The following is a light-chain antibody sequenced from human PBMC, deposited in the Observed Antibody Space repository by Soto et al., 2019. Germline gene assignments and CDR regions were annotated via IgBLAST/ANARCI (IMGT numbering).Light chain of an antibody. CDR3: QQYNSYSGT. V-gene: IGKV1-5*01. Sequence: DIQMTQSPSTLSASVGDRVTITCRASQSISSWLAWYQQKPGKAPKLLIYDASSLESGVPSRFSGSGSGTEFTLTISSMQTDDFATYSCQQYNSYSGTFGQATKVDIK. J-gene: IGKJ1*01. CDR1: QSISSW. CDR2: DAS.